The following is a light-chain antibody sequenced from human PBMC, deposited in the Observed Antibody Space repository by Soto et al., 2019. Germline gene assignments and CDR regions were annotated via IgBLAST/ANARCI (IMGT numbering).Light chain of an antibody. CDR1: SSNIGAGYD. CDR3: QSYDSSLSGSRV. Sequence: LTQPPSVSGAPGQRVTISCTGSSSNIGAGYDVHWYQQLPGTAPKLLIYGNSNRPSGVPDRFSGSKSGTSASLAITGLQAEDEADYYCQSYDSSLSGSRVFGGGTKLTVL. CDR2: GNS. V-gene: IGLV1-40*01. J-gene: IGLJ2*01.